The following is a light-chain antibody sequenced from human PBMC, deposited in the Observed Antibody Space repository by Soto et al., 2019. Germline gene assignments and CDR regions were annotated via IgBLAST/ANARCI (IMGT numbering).Light chain of an antibody. J-gene: IGLJ2*01. V-gene: IGLV4-69*01. CDR3: QTWGAGVSVV. Sequence: QLVLTQSPSASASLGASVKLTCTLSSGHSSYAIAWHQQQQEKGPRYLMKVNTDGSHNKGDGIPDRFSGSSSGAERYLTISSLQSEDEADYYCQTWGAGVSVVFGGGTKLTVL. CDR2: VNTDGSH. CDR1: SGHSSYA.